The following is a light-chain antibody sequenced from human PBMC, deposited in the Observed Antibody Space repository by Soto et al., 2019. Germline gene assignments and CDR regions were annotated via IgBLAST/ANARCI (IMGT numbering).Light chain of an antibody. J-gene: IGLJ2*01. CDR1: SSDVGAYNY. Sequence: LTQPASVSGSPGQSITISCTGTSSDVGAYNYVSWYQQHPGKAPKLMIYEVNNRPSGVSNRFSGSKSGNTASLTISGLQAEDEADYYCSSYTTSTTPVLFGGGTKVTVL. V-gene: IGLV2-14*01. CDR2: EVN. CDR3: SSYTTSTTPVL.